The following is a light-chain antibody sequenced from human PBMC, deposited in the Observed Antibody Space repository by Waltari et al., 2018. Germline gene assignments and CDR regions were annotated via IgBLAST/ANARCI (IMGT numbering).Light chain of an antibody. V-gene: IGKV3-11*01. CDR3: QQRSRGPLT. Sequence: EIVLTQSPATLSLSPGESATLSCRASQSIDIYLAWSQQRPGQAPRLLIADASYRATGRPGRFGGSGYGTDFTRTISSLEPEDLAVYSCQQRSRGPLTFGGGTKVEL. J-gene: IGKJ4*01. CDR1: QSIDIY. CDR2: DAS.